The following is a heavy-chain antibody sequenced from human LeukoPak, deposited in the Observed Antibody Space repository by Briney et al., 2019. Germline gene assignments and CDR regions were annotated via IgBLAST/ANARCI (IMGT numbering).Heavy chain of an antibody. V-gene: IGHV3-21*01. CDR2: ISSSSSYI. CDR1: GFTFSSYS. Sequence: GGSLRLSCAASGFTFSSYSMNLVRQAPGKGLEWVSSISSSSSYIYYADSVKGRFTISRDNAKNSLYLQMNSLRAEDTAVYYCARGKGPPNDAFDIWGQGTMVTVSS. CDR3: ARGKGPPNDAFDI. J-gene: IGHJ3*02.